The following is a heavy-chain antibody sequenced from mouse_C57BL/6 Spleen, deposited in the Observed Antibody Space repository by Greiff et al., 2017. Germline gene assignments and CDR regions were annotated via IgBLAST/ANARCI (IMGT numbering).Heavy chain of an antibody. CDR2: INPSDSET. V-gene: IGHV1-52*01. Sequence: QVQLQQPGAELVRPGSSVKLSCKASGYTFTSYWMHWVKQTPIQGLEWIGNINPSDSETHYNQKFKDKGTLTVDKSSSTAYMQLSSLTSEDSAVYYCARENYYGGGYYFDYWGQGTTLTVSS. J-gene: IGHJ2*01. CDR3: ARENYYGGGYYFDY. CDR1: GYTFTSYW. D-gene: IGHD1-1*01.